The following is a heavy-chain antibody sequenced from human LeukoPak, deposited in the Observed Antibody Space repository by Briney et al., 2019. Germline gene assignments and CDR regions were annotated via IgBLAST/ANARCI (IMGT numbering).Heavy chain of an antibody. Sequence: GGSLRLSCAASGFDFGAYEMNWVRQAPGKGLEWVSYIAGSDTTTYYADSVKGRFTNSRDNAKNSLYLQMNSLRAEDTALYYCTTLGYHLDSWGQGTLVTVSS. CDR1: GFDFGAYE. CDR2: IAGSDTTT. D-gene: IGHD3-22*01. CDR3: TTLGYHLDS. V-gene: IGHV3-48*03. J-gene: IGHJ4*02.